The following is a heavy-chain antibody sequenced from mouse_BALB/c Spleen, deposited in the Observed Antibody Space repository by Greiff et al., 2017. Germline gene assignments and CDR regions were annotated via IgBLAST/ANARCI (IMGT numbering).Heavy chain of an antibody. V-gene: IGHV3-6*02. D-gene: IGHD1-2*01. Sequence: EVKLLESGPGLVKPSQSLSLTCPFTGYSITRGYYWNWIRQFPGNKLEWMGYISYDGSNNYNPSLKNRISITRDTSKNQFFLKLNSVTTEDTATYYCAREGYYGYDYYFDYWGQGTTLTVSS. CDR3: AREGYYGYDYYFDY. J-gene: IGHJ2*01. CDR1: GYSITRGYY. CDR2: ISYDGSN.